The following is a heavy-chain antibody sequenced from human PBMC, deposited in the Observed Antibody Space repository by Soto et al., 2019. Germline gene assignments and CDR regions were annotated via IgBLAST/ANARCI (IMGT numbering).Heavy chain of an antibody. Sequence: SVKVSCKASGGTFSSYAISWVRQAPGQGLEWMGGIIPIFGTANYAQKFQGRVTITADESTSTAYMELSSLRSEDTAVYFCARARYIGERRGYYYGMDVWGQGTTVTVSS. V-gene: IGHV1-69*13. CDR3: ARARYIGERRGYYYGMDV. J-gene: IGHJ6*02. CDR2: IIPIFGTA. D-gene: IGHD1-20*01. CDR1: GGTFSSYA.